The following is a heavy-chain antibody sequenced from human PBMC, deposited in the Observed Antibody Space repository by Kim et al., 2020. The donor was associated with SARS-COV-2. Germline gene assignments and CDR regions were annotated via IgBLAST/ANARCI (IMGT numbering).Heavy chain of an antibody. J-gene: IGHJ4*02. V-gene: IGHV3-23*01. CDR3: AKDYSSSWYDANFDY. Sequence: DSVKGRFTISRDNSKNTLYLQMNSLRAEDTAVYYCAKDYSSSWYDANFDYWGQGTLVTVSS. D-gene: IGHD6-13*01.